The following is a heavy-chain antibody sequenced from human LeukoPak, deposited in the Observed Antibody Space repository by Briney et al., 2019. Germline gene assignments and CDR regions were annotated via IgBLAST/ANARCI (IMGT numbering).Heavy chain of an antibody. CDR2: IIPIFGTA. J-gene: IGHJ6*02. Sequence: SVKVSCKASGGTFSSYAISWVRQAPGQGLEWMGGIIPIFGTANYAQKFQGRVTITADESTSTAYMELSSLRSEDTAVYYCARKGPRTYYGMDVWGQGTTVTVSS. D-gene: IGHD3/OR15-3a*01. CDR1: GGTFSSYA. V-gene: IGHV1-69*13. CDR3: ARKGPRTYYGMDV.